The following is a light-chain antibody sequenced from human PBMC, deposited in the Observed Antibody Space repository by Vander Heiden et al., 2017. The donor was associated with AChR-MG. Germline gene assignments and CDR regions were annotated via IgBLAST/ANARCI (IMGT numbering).Light chain of an antibody. Sequence: DIPVTQSPSSLAASIGDRVTLTCRASESVHIYLNWYQQKLGRAPELLIYGASTLKHGAPLRFSGSGSGTEFTLTITKLQPEDFATYFCQQADSTPYTFGQGTRVEI. J-gene: IGKJ2*01. CDR3: QQADSTPYT. V-gene: IGKV1-39*01. CDR2: GAS. CDR1: ESVHIY.